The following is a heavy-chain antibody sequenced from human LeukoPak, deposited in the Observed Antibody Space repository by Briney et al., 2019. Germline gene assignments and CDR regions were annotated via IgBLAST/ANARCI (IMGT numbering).Heavy chain of an antibody. V-gene: IGHV4-4*02. CDR1: GGSISSTNW. CDR2: IYNSGST. J-gene: IGHJ4*02. CDR3: ARLEIYSSSSGGDY. D-gene: IGHD6-6*01. Sequence: SETLSLTCAVSGGSISSTNWWSWVRQPPGKGLEWIGEIYNSGSTNYNPSLKSRVTISVDKSKNQFSLKLTSVTAADTAVYYCARLEIYSSSSGGDYWGQGTLVTVSS.